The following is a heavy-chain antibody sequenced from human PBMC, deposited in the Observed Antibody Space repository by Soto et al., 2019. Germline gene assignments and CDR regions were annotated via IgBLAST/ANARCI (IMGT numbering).Heavy chain of an antibody. CDR1: GGSISTSCYY. V-gene: IGHV4-39*01. J-gene: IGHJ4*02. CDR3: AGLYDYDISIYY. Sequence: QLQLQESGPGLVKPSETLSLTCTVSGGSISTSCYYWGWIRQSPGKGLEWIGSISYSESTYYNPSLKSRLTISVDMSKNQFSLKLSSVTAADTAMYYCAGLYDYDISIYYWGQGTLVTVSS. CDR2: ISYSEST. D-gene: IGHD3-22*01.